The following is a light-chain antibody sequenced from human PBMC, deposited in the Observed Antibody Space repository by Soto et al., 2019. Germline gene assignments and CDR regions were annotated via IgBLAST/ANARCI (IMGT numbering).Light chain of an antibody. J-gene: IGLJ2*01. Sequence: QSALTQPASVSGSPGQSITISCTGTSSDVGGYNYVSWHQQHPGKAPKLMIYDVSNRPSGVSNRFSGSKSGNTASLTISGLQAEDEADYYCSSYTSSSTVVFGGGTKRPS. CDR1: SSDVGGYNY. V-gene: IGLV2-14*01. CDR3: SSYTSSSTVV. CDR2: DVS.